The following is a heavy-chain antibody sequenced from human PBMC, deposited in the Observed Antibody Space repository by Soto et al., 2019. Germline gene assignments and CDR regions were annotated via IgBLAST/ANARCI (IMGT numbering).Heavy chain of an antibody. V-gene: IGHV1-69*13. Sequence: SVKVSCKASGGTFSSYAITWVRQAPGQGLEWMGRIIPIFGTANYNQKFQGRVTITADESTSTAYMELSSLRSEDTAVYYCARNEYSTTFYYYGMDVWGQGTTVTVSS. CDR2: IIPIFGTA. D-gene: IGHD6-6*01. J-gene: IGHJ6*02. CDR3: ARNEYSTTFYYYGMDV. CDR1: GGTFSSYA.